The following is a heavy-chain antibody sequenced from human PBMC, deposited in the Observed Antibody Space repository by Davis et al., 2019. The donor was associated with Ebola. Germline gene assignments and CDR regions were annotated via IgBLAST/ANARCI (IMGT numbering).Heavy chain of an antibody. Sequence: ASVKVSCKTSGYTFNNYDFNWVRQAAGQGLECMGWMNPDSGNTGYVQKFQDRVTITRNPSISTVYMELSSLRSEDTAVYYCARGCSSDRCFMGAFDIWGQGTKVTVSS. CDR2: MNPDSGNT. CDR1: GYTFNNYD. CDR3: ARGCSSDRCFMGAFDI. V-gene: IGHV1-8*03. D-gene: IGHD6-19*01. J-gene: IGHJ3*02.